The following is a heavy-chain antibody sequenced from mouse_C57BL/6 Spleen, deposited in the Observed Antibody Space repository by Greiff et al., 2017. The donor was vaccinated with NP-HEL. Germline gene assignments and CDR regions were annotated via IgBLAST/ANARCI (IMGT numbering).Heavy chain of an antibody. CDR1: GYTFTSYW. J-gene: IGHJ1*03. CDR2: IDPSDSET. CDR3: ARKVYYGNLYWYFDV. Sequence: QVHVKQPGAELVRPGSSVKLSCKASGYTFTSYWMHWVKQRPIQGLEWIGNIDPSDSETHYNQKFKDKATLTVDKSSSTAYMQLSSLTSEDSAVYYCARKVYYGNLYWYFDVWGTGTTVTVSS. V-gene: IGHV1-52*01. D-gene: IGHD2-1*01.